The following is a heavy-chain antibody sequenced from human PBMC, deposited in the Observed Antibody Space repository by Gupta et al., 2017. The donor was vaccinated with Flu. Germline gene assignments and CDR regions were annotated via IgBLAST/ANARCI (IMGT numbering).Heavy chain of an antibody. CDR2: ISASGGGT. CDR3: AKKYCTSTSCYFDY. CDR1: GFTFSRYS. D-gene: IGHD2-2*01. J-gene: IGHJ4*02. Sequence: EVQLLESGGGLVQPGGSLRLSCAASGFTFSRYSMGWVRQSPGKGLEWVSVISASGGGTYYADSVKGRFTISRDNSKNTLYLQMNSLRAEDTAVYYCAKKYCTSTSCYFDYWGQGTLVTVSS. V-gene: IGHV3-23*01.